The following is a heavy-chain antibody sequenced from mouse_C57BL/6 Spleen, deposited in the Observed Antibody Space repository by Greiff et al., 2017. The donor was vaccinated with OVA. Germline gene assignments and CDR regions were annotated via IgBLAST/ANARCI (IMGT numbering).Heavy chain of an antibody. CDR3: ARDGGLLRYFEV. CDR2: ISDGGSYT. Sequence: DVHLVESGGGLVKPGGSLKLSCAASGFTFSSYAMSWVRQTPEKRLEWVATISDGGSYTYYPDNVKGRFTISRDNAKNNQYLQMSHLKSEDTAMYYCARDGGLLRYFEVWGTGTTVTVSS. V-gene: IGHV5-4*01. CDR1: GFTFSSYA. J-gene: IGHJ1*03. D-gene: IGHD2-3*01.